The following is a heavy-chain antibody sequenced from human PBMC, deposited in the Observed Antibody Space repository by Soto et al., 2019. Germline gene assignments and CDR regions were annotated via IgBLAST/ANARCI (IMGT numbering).Heavy chain of an antibody. J-gene: IGHJ3*02. Sequence: RESLKISCKTSGYSFISYWVAWVRQKPGKGLEWMGTFYPGDSTSTYSPSFQGQVTISVDKSISTAYLHLSSLKASDTAMYYCARIIGYCRNNDCSWTFDIWGQGTTVTVSS. CDR2: FYPGDSTS. V-gene: IGHV5-51*01. CDR1: GYSFISYW. CDR3: ARIIGYCRNNDCSWTFDI. D-gene: IGHD2-2*03.